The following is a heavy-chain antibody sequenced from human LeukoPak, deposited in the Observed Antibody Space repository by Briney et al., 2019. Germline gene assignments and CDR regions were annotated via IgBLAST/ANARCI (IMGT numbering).Heavy chain of an antibody. J-gene: IGHJ4*02. CDR3: AKVSVGVTKSSEY. V-gene: IGHV4-38-2*01. Sequence: SETLSLTCAVSSYSISSGYYWGWIRQPPGKGLAWIGSIYHSGITYYNPSLKSRVTISVDTSKNQFSLKLSSVTAADTALYYCAKVSVGVTKSSEYWGQGTLVTVSS. CDR1: SYSISSGYY. CDR2: IYHSGIT. D-gene: IGHD1-26*01.